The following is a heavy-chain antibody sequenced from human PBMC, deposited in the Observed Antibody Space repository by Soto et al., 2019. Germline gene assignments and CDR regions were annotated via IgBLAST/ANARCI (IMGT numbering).Heavy chain of an antibody. J-gene: IGHJ5*02. CDR1: GGSFSGYY. D-gene: IGHD2-15*01. CDR3: ARYRINWLDP. Sequence: SETLSLTCAVYGGSFSGYYWSWIRQPPGMGLEWIGEINHSGSTNYNPSLKSRVNISVDTSKKQFSLKLNSVTAADSAVYYCARYRINWLDPWGQGALVTVSS. V-gene: IGHV4-34*01. CDR2: INHSGST.